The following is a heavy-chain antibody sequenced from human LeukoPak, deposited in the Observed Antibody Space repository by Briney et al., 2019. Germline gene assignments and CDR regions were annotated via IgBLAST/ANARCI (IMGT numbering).Heavy chain of an antibody. Sequence: PGGSLRLSCAASGFTFSSYWMSWVRQAPGKGLEWVANIKQDGSEKYYVDSVEGRFTVSRDNAKNSLYLQMNSLRAEDTAVYYCARDAGGYGFYGDYWGQGTLVTVSS. D-gene: IGHD5-18*01. CDR2: IKQDGSEK. CDR3: ARDAGGYGFYGDY. CDR1: GFTFSSYW. V-gene: IGHV3-7*01. J-gene: IGHJ4*02.